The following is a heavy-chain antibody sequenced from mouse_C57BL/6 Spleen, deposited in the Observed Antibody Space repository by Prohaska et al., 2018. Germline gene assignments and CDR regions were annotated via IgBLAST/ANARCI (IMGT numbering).Heavy chain of an antibody. CDR3: ARAYDYVGGFAY. Sequence: QVQLQQPGAELVKPGASVKLSCKASGYTFTSYWMHWVKQRPGQGLEWIGMIHPNRGSTNYNEKFKSKATLTVDKSSSTAYMQLSSLTSEDSAVYYCARAYDYVGGFAYWGQGTLVTVSA. CDR2: IHPNRGST. CDR1: GYTFTSYW. J-gene: IGHJ3*01. D-gene: IGHD2-4*01. V-gene: IGHV1-64*01.